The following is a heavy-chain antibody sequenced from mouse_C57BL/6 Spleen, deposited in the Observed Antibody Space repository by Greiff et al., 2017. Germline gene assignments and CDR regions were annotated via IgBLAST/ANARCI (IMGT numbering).Heavy chain of an antibody. V-gene: IGHV5-4*01. CDR3: ARDGFWFAY. CDR1: GFTFSSYA. CDR2: ISDGGSYT. J-gene: IGHJ3*01. Sequence: EVKLVESGGGLVKPGGSLKLSCAASGFTFSSYAMSWVRQTPEKRLEWVATISDGGSYTYYPDNVKGRFTISRDNATNNLYLQMSHLKSEDTAMYYCARDGFWFAYWGQGTLVTVSA.